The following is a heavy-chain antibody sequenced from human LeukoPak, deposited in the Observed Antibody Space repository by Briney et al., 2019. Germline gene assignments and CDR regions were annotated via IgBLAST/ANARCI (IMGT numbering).Heavy chain of an antibody. CDR3: ARQSGTYWGLDY. CDR2: MNVKTGAT. V-gene: IGHV1-2*02. D-gene: IGHD1-26*01. Sequence: GASVKVFCKASGYTFSDYYIHWVRQAPGHGLEWLGWMNVKTGATSSAQRFPGRFTMTRDTSIGTASMEFSSLTSDDTAVYYCARQSGTYWGLDYWGQGTLVTISS. CDR1: GYTFSDYY. J-gene: IGHJ4*02.